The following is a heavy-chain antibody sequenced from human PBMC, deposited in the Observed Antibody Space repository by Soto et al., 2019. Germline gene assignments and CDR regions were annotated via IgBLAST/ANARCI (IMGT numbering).Heavy chain of an antibody. CDR3: ARSTNDYGDRH. CDR2: MNPNSGNT. D-gene: IGHD4-17*01. CDR1: GYTFTSYD. Sequence: QVQLVQSGAEVKKPGASVKVSCKASGYTFTSYDINWVRQATGQGLEWMGWMNPNSGNTGYAQKFQGRVTMTRNTSISTPYLELSSLTSDDTAVYYCARSTNDYGDRHWGQGTLVTVSS. V-gene: IGHV1-8*01. J-gene: IGHJ4*02.